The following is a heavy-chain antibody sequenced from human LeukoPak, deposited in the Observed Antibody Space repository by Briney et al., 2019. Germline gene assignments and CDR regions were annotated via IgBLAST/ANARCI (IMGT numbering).Heavy chain of an antibody. D-gene: IGHD6-13*01. J-gene: IGHJ5*02. V-gene: IGHV4-59*01. CDR2: IYYSGST. CDR3: ARSDSSSWSLFRFDP. CDR1: GGSISSYY. Sequence: SETLSLTCTVSGGSISSYYWSWIRQPPGKGLEWIGYIYYSGSTNYNPSLKSRVTISVDTSKNQFSLRLSSVTAADTAVYYCARSDSSSWSLFRFDPWGQGTLVTVSS.